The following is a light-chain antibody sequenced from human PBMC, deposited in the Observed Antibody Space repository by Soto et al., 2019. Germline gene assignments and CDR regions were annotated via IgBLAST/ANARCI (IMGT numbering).Light chain of an antibody. CDR2: ESS. CDR3: QQRGNWPQT. Sequence: EIVLTQSPATLPLSPGERATLSCRASQNVANYLDWYQQKPGQAPRLLIYESSNRATGIAARFSGSGSGTDFTLTISSLEPEDFAVYYCQQRGNWPQTFGQGTKVDIK. CDR1: QNVANY. J-gene: IGKJ1*01. V-gene: IGKV3-11*01.